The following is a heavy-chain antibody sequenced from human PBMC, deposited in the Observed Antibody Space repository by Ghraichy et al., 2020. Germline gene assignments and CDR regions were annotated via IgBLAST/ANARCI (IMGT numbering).Heavy chain of an antibody. D-gene: IGHD3-16*01. J-gene: IGHJ6*02. Sequence: GGSLRLSCAASGFTFSSYAMSWVRQAPGKGLEWVSAISGSGGSTYYADSVKGRFTISRDNSKNTLYLQINSLRAEDTAVYYCAKWALYDYVWGTTNKDLNYSYYFYGMAVWGQGTTVTVSS. CDR1: GFTFSSYA. CDR3: AKWALYDYVWGTTNKDLNYSYYFYGMAV. V-gene: IGHV3-23*01. CDR2: ISGSGGST.